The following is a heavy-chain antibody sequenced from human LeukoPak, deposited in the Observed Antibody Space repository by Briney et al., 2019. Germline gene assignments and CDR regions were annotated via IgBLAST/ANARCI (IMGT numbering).Heavy chain of an antibody. CDR3: AKAPVTSCRGAFCYPFDS. J-gene: IGHJ4*02. Sequence: PGGSLRLSCAASRFTFSNYVMQWVRQAPGKGLEWVALIAHDGSNKYYADSVRGRFTISRDNSRNTMYLQMNSLRVEDAAVYYCAKAPVTSCRGAFCYPFDSWGQGTLVTVSS. CDR2: IAHDGSNK. V-gene: IGHV3-30*18. CDR1: RFTFSNYV. D-gene: IGHD2-15*01.